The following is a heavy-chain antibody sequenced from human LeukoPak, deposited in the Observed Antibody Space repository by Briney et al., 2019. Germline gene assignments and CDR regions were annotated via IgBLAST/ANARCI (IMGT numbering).Heavy chain of an antibody. Sequence: SETLSLTCAVYGGSFSGYYWSWIRQPPGKGLEWIGEINHSGSTSYNPSLKSRVTISVDTSKNQFSLKLSSVTAADTAVYYCARVGDFWSGYYLDPWGQGTLVTVSS. CDR2: INHSGST. V-gene: IGHV4-34*01. CDR1: GGSFSGYY. D-gene: IGHD3-3*01. J-gene: IGHJ5*02. CDR3: ARVGDFWSGYYLDP.